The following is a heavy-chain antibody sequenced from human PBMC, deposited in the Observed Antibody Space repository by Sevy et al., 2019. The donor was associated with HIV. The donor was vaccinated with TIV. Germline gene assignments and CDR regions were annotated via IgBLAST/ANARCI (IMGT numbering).Heavy chain of an antibody. V-gene: IGHV3-30-3*01. J-gene: IGHJ4*02. D-gene: IGHD6-19*01. CDR2: ISYDGSNK. CDR1: GFTLSSYA. Sequence: GGSLRLSCAASGFTLSSYAMHWVRQAPGKGLEWVAVISYDGSNKYYADSVKGRFTISRDNSKNTLYLQMNSLRAEDTAVYYCARDMVAVAGTVYWGQGTLVTVSS. CDR3: ARDMVAVAGTVY.